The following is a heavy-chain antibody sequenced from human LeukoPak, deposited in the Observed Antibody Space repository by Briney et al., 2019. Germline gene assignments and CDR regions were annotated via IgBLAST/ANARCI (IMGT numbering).Heavy chain of an antibody. Sequence: PSETLSLTCTVSGYSISSGYYWGWIWQPPGKGLEWIGSIYHSGSTYYNPSLKSRVTISVDTSKNQFSLKLSSVTAADTAVYYCARAPAHYYDSSDHYYVGESYFDYWGQGTLVTVSS. V-gene: IGHV4-38-2*02. D-gene: IGHD3-22*01. CDR3: ARAPAHYYDSSDHYYVGESYFDY. CDR1: GYSISSGYY. CDR2: IYHSGST. J-gene: IGHJ4*02.